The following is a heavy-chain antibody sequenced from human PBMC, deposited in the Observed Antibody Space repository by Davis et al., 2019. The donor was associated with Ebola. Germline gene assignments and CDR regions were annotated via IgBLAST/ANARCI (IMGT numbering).Heavy chain of an antibody. CDR3: ARNGDYIWGSYRHPYFDY. Sequence: SVKVSCKASGGTFSSYAISWVRQAPGQGLEWMGGIIPIFGTANYAQKFQGRVTITADESTSTAYMELSSLRSDDTAVYYCARNGDYIWGSYRHPYFDYWGQGTLVTVSS. CDR2: IIPIFGTA. D-gene: IGHD3-16*02. J-gene: IGHJ4*02. CDR1: GGTFSSYA. V-gene: IGHV1-69*13.